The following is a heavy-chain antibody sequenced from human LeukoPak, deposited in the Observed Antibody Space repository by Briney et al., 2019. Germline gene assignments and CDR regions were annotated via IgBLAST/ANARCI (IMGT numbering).Heavy chain of an antibody. CDR2: ISGNGGTT. Sequence: GGSLRLSCTASGFSFSSYAMSWVRRAPGKGLEWVSAISGNGGTTYYAASVKGRFTISRDESKNALYLRISSLRAEDTAVYYCAKRQQLVSLHFDYWGQGTLVTVSS. CDR1: GFSFSSYA. CDR3: AKRQQLVSLHFDY. J-gene: IGHJ4*02. D-gene: IGHD6-13*01. V-gene: IGHV3-23*01.